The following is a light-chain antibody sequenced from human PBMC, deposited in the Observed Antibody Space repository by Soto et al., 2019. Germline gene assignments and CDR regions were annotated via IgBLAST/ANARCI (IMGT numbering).Light chain of an antibody. Sequence: EIVLTQSPGTLSLSPGEGATLSCRASQSVTSYYLAWYQQKPGQAPRLLIYGASRRATDIPDRFSGSGSGTDFALTISRLEPEDFAVYYCQLYDSSSYTFGQGTKVDIK. J-gene: IGKJ2*01. CDR2: GAS. CDR1: QSVTSYY. CDR3: QLYDSSSYT. V-gene: IGKV3-20*01.